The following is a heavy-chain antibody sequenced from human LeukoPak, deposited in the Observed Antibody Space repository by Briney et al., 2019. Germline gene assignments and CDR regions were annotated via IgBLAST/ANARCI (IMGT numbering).Heavy chain of an antibody. Sequence: GGSLRLSCAASGFTFSTYALNWVRQAPGKGLEWVSAISSSGGTTYYADSVKGRFSISRDNSKNTLYLRMNSLRAEDTAIYYRAKDRNAWPTNFDSWGQGTLVTVSA. D-gene: IGHD5-24*01. V-gene: IGHV3-23*01. J-gene: IGHJ4*02. CDR1: GFTFSTYA. CDR3: AKDRNAWPTNFDS. CDR2: ISSSGGTT.